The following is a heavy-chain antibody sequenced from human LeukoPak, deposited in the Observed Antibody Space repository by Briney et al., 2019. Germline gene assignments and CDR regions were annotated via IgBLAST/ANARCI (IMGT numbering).Heavy chain of an antibody. Sequence: PGGSLRLSCAASGFTFSSYWMSWVRQAPGKGLKWVANIKQDGSEKYYVDSVKGRFTISRDNAKNSLYLQMNSLRAEDTAVYYCARDPVEMATIGHFDYWGQGTLVTVSS. V-gene: IGHV3-7*01. J-gene: IGHJ4*02. D-gene: IGHD5-24*01. CDR3: ARDPVEMATIGHFDY. CDR1: GFTFSSYW. CDR2: IKQDGSEK.